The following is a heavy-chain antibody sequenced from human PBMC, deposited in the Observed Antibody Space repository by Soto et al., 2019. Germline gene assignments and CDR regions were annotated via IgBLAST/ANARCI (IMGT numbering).Heavy chain of an antibody. V-gene: IGHV4-30-4*01. CDR2: IYYSGST. CDR1: GGSISSGDYY. J-gene: IGHJ6*02. Sequence: SETLSLTCTVSGGSISSGDYYWSWIRQPPGKGLEWIGYIYYSGSTYYNPSLKSRVTISVDTSKNQFYLKLSSVTAADTAVYYCASDSRVLLWFGDPKGFYYYGMDVWGQGTTVTVSS. D-gene: IGHD3-10*01. CDR3: ASDSRVLLWFGDPKGFYYYGMDV.